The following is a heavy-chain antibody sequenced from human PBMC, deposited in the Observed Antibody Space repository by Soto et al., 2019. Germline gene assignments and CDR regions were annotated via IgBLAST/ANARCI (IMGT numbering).Heavy chain of an antibody. J-gene: IGHJ6*02. Sequence: SVKVSCNASGGTFSSYAISWVRQAPGQGLEWMGGIIPIFGTANYAQKFQGRVTITADKSTSTAYMELSSLRSEDTAVYYCAGVVPAAQDYYYYGMDVWGQGTTVTVSS. CDR3: AGVVPAAQDYYYYGMDV. V-gene: IGHV1-69*06. CDR1: GGTFSSYA. D-gene: IGHD2-2*01. CDR2: IIPIFGTA.